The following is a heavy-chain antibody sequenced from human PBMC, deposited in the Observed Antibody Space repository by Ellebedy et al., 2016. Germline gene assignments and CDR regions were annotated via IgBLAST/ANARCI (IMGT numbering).Heavy chain of an antibody. V-gene: IGHV2-5*01. D-gene: IGHD2-2*01. J-gene: IGHJ4*02. CDR3: ARRRPANNPYYFDY. CDR2: IYWNDDK. CDR1: EFSLTTNGVG. Sequence: SGPTLVKPTQTLTLTCTFSEFSLTTNGVGVGWIRQPPGKSLQWLALIYWNDDKRYSPSLNSRLTITKDTPKNQVILTITEMEAMDTATYYCARRRPANNPYYFDYWGQGTLVTVSS.